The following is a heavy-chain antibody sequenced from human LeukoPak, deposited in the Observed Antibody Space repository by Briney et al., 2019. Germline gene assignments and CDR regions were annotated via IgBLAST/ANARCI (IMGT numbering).Heavy chain of an antibody. CDR1: GFTFSTDY. D-gene: IGHD6-19*01. J-gene: IGHJ4*02. Sequence: PGGSLRLSCAASGFTFSTDYMNWVRQSPGKGLEWVSSISSTSTYIYYADSVRGRFTISRDNAKNSLYLQMNSLRAEDTAVYYCAREVSVWYFDSWGQGTLVTVSS. CDR2: ISSTSTYI. V-gene: IGHV3-21*01. CDR3: AREVSVWYFDS.